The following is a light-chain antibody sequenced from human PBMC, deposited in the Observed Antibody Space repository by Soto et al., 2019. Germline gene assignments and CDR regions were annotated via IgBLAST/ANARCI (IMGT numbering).Light chain of an antibody. J-gene: IGKJ4*01. Sequence: EIVLTQSPGTLSLSPGERATLSCRASQSVPKDYLAWYQHKPGQAPRLLIHDAPSRATGLPDRFSGSGSGTDFTLTNCRLEPEDFAVYYCQQCSISPLTFGGGTKVEIK. CDR1: QSVPKDY. CDR3: QQCSISPLT. CDR2: DAP. V-gene: IGKV3-20*01.